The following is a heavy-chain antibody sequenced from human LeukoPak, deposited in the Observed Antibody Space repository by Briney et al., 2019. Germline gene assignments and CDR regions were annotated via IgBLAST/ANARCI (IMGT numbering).Heavy chain of an antibody. V-gene: IGHV3-48*04. D-gene: IGHD1/OR15-1a*01. CDR1: GFPFSTYS. J-gene: IGHJ4*02. Sequence: PGGPLRLPCAASGFPFSTYSMKGVPQRPGKGLEGVPYISSSGTIYYADSVKGRFTISRDNAKNSRYLQMNSLGAEDTAMYYCARDQGNWNIDSGGQGTLFTVSA. CDR2: ISSSGTI. CDR3: ARDQGNWNIDS.